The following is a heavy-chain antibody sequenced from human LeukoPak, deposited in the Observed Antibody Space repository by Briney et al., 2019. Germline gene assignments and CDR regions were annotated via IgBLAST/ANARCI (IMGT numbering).Heavy chain of an antibody. CDR1: GFRVTNDY. D-gene: IGHD4-23*01. J-gene: IGHJ4*02. Sequence: GGSLRLSCAVSGFRVTNDYMNWVRQAPGKGLEWVSVISNSGTTFYPDSVKGRFTISRDNSKNTVNLQMNSLRAEDTAVYYCAGYGGNSFWGPGTLVTVSS. CDR2: ISNSGTT. CDR3: AGYGGNSF. V-gene: IGHV3-66*01.